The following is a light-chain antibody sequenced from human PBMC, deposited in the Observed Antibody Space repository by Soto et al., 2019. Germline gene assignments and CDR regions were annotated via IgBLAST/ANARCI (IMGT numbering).Light chain of an antibody. CDR1: ESISSW. CDR2: DVS. V-gene: IGKV1-5*01. CDR3: QHYNSYSEA. Sequence: DIQMTQSPSTLSASIGDRVVITCRASESISSWLAWYQQKPGKAPKLLIYDVSSLESGVPSRFSGSGSGTEFTLTISSLQPDDFATYYCQHYNSYSEAFGQGTKVDI. J-gene: IGKJ1*01.